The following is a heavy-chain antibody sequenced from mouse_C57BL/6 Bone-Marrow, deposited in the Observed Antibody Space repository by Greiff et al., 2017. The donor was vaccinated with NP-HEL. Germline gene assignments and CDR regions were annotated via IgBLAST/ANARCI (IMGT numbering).Heavy chain of an antibody. CDR2: ISGGGGNT. V-gene: IGHV5-9*01. CDR1: GFTFSSYT. CDR3: ARPHYSNYPYAMDY. J-gene: IGHJ4*01. Sequence: EVQVVESGGGLVKPGGSLQLSCAASGFTFSSYTMSWVRQPPEKRLEWVATISGGGGNTYYPDSETGRFTISRDNAKNTLYLQMSSLRSEDTALDYCARPHYSNYPYAMDYWGQGPSVTVSS. D-gene: IGHD2-5*01.